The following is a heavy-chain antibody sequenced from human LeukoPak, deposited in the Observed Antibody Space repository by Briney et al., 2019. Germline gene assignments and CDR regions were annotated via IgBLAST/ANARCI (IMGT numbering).Heavy chain of an antibody. CDR3: ARVVAAAGNNWFDP. V-gene: IGHV4-59*12. J-gene: IGHJ5*02. D-gene: IGHD6-13*01. Sequence: SETLSLTCTVSGGSISTYYWKWIRQPPGKGLEWSGYIYYSGRTNYNPSLTSRVSISIATSKNQFSLRLNSVTAADTALYYCARVVAAAGNNWFDPWGQGTLVTVSS. CDR1: GGSISTYY. CDR2: IYYSGRT.